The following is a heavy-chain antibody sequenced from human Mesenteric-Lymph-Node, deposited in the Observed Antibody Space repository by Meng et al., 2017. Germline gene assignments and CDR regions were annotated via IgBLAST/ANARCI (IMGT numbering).Heavy chain of an antibody. Sequence: QVQLQHWGAGLLQPSETLSLTCCVYGGSFGGYYWSWIRQPPGKGLEXIGEINHSGSTNYNPSLKSRVTISVDTSKNQFSLKLSSVTAADTAVYYCARGEVYDFWGQGTLVTVSS. D-gene: IGHD2-8*01. CDR2: INHSGST. J-gene: IGHJ4*02. V-gene: IGHV4-34*01. CDR1: GGSFGGYY. CDR3: ARGEVYDF.